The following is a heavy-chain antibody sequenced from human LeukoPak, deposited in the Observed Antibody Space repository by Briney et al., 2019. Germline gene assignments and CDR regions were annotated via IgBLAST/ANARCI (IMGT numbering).Heavy chain of an antibody. J-gene: IGHJ3*01. Sequence: AGRSLRLPCVGSGFRHDVYAKHCVRQAPGRGLEWVSNISWDSGNQDYTDSVKGRFTISRDNDTNSLYLQMNSLRAEDTAVYYCVKDMGFDRLRDAFDVWGQGTLVTVSS. D-gene: IGHD3-9*01. CDR1: GFRHDVYA. CDR3: VKDMGFDRLRDAFDV. V-gene: IGHV3-9*01. CDR2: ISWDSGNQ.